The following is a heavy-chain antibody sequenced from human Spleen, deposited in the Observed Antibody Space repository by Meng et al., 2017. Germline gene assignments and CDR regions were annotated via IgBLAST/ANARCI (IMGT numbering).Heavy chain of an antibody. D-gene: IGHD4-11*01. Sequence: QLQESGPGLVKPSETLSLTCTVSGGSIRSSNWWSWVRQPPGKGLEWVSGINTSGGKTYYADSVRGRFTISRDNSKNTLYLQMTSLRAEDTAIYYCADALDDYGNFFGWGQGTLVTVSS. V-gene: IGHV3-23*01. J-gene: IGHJ4*02. CDR2: INTSGGKT. CDR3: ADALDDYGNFFG. CDR1: GGSIRSSN.